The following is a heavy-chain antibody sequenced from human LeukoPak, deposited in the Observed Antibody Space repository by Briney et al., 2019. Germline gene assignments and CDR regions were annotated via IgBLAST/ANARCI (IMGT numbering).Heavy chain of an antibody. J-gene: IGHJ5*02. Sequence: SETLSLTCTVSGGSISSGDYCWSWIRQPPGKGLVWLVYIYYSGSTYSNPSLKSRVTISVDTSQNQFSLKLSSVTAADTAVHYCARVERLLWFGEFPHGFDPWGQGTLVTVSS. D-gene: IGHD3-10*01. CDR2: IYYSGST. CDR3: ARVERLLWFGEFPHGFDP. CDR1: GGSISSGDYC. V-gene: IGHV4-30-4*08.